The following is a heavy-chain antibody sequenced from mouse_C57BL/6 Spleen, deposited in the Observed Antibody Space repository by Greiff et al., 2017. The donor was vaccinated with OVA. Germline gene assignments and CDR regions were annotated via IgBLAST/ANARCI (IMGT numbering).Heavy chain of an antibody. V-gene: IGHV5-4*01. CDR2: ISDGGSYT. CDR1: GFTFSSYA. D-gene: IGHD2-4*01. Sequence: DVMLVESGGGLVKPGGSLKLSCAASGFTFSSYAMSWVRQTPEKRLEWVATISDGGSYTYYPDNVKGRFTISRDNAKNNLYLQMSHLKSEDTAMYYCARDEAPYDYDVAWFAYWGQGTLVTVSA. J-gene: IGHJ3*01. CDR3: ARDEAPYDYDVAWFAY.